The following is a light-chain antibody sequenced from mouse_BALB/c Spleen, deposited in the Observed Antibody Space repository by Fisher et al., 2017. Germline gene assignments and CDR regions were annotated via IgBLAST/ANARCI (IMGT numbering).Light chain of an antibody. CDR2: DTS. Sequence: IVLTQSPAIMSASPGEKVTMTCSASSSVSYMHWYQQKSGTSPKRWIYDTSKLASGVPGRFSGSGSGTSYSLIISSMEAEDAATYYCQQWSSNPLTFGAGTKLELK. V-gene: IGKV4-59*01. CDR3: QQWSSNPLT. CDR1: SSVSY. J-gene: IGKJ5*01.